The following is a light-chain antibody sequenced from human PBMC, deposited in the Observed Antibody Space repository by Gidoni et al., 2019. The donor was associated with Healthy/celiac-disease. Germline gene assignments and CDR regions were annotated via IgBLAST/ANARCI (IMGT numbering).Light chain of an antibody. J-gene: IGKJ2*01. V-gene: IGKV1-9*01. CDR1: DGISSY. CDR3: QQLNSYPRT. CDR2: DAS. Sequence: DIQFTQSPSFLSASVGDRVTITCRASDGISSYLAWYQQKPGKDPNLLIYDASTLKSGFPSRFSGSGYGTEFTLTISSLQPEDFATYYCQQLNSYPRTFXXXTKLEIK.